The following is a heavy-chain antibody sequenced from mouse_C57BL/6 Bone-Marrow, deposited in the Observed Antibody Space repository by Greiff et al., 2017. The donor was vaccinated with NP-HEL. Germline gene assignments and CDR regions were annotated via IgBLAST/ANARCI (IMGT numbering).Heavy chain of an antibody. CDR3: ARGIYYEYDGGGYYAMDY. CDR1: GFTFSDYG. V-gene: IGHV5-17*01. J-gene: IGHJ4*01. D-gene: IGHD2-4*01. Sequence: DVMLVESGGGLVKPGGSLKLSCAASGFTFSDYGMHWVRQAPEKGLEWVAYISSGSSTIYYADTVKGRFTISRDNAKNTLFLQMTSLRSEDTAMYYCARGIYYEYDGGGYYAMDYWGQGTSVTVSS. CDR2: ISSGSSTI.